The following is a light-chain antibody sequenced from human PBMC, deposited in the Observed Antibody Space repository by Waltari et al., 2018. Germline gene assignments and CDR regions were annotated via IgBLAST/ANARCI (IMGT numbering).Light chain of an antibody. V-gene: IGLV2-14*01. J-gene: IGLJ1*01. Sequence: QSALTQPASVSGSPGQSITIPCPGSSTDVGAYNFVSWYQQHPGKVPKLILYDVGNRPSGISHRFSASKSGNTASLTISGLQEEDEGEYYCSSYTTSTTLLFGTGTRLTVL. CDR2: DVG. CDR3: SSYTTSTTLL. CDR1: STDVGAYNF.